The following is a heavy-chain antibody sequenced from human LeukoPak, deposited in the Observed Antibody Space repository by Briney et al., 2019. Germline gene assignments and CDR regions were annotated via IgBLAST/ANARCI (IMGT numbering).Heavy chain of an antibody. CDR3: ARDRTYGEQQLEIGDAFDI. CDR2: IIPILVIT. V-gene: IGHV1-69*04. Sequence: SVKVSFKASGGTFSSYAISWVRQAHGQGHEWMGRIIPILVITNYAPKFQGRVTITADKSTSTAYMELSSLRSEDTAVYYCARDRTYGEQQLEIGDAFDIWGQGTMVTVSS. CDR1: GGTFSSYA. D-gene: IGHD6-13*01. J-gene: IGHJ3*02.